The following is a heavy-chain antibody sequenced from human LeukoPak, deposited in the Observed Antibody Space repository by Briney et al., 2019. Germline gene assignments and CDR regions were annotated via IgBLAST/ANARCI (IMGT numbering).Heavy chain of an antibody. V-gene: IGHV4-59*08. CDR2: ISYNGST. CDR3: ARHGGAYSFDF. CDR1: RGSISSYY. D-gene: IGHD2-15*01. J-gene: IGHJ4*02. Sequence: SETLSLTCTVSRGSISSYYWSWIRQPPGEGLEWIGYISYNGSTNYNPSLKSRVTISVDTSKNQFSLKVNSMTAADTAVYYCARHGGAYSFDFWGQGALVTVSS.